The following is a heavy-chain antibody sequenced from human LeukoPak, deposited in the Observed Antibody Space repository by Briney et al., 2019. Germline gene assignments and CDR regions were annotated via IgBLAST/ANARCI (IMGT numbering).Heavy chain of an antibody. J-gene: IGHJ4*02. CDR2: VSNDGSSE. V-gene: IGHV3-30-3*01. Sequence: GRSLRLSCAASGFTFRSYAMHWVRQAPGKGLEWVAVVSNDGSSEYYGDSVKGRFIISRDNSKDTLYLQMNSLRAEDTAVYYCARSGYSGRFPAYFDYWGQETLVTVSS. CDR3: ARSGYSGRFPAYFDY. CDR1: GFTFRSYA. D-gene: IGHD1-26*01.